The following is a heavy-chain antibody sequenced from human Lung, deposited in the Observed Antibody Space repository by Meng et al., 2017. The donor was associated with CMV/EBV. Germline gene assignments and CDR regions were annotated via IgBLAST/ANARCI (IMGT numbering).Heavy chain of an antibody. V-gene: IGHV3-66*02. Sequence: GESLKISCAASGFTVSRNYMGWVRQAPGKGLEWVSVIYGSGTTNYPDFVKGRFTISRDNSRNTAYLQMNSLRAEDTAVYFCARGADTPMVVPPDFWGQGSLVTVSS. CDR3: ARGADTPMVVPPDF. CDR2: IYGSGTT. D-gene: IGHD5-18*01. J-gene: IGHJ4*02. CDR1: GFTVSRNY.